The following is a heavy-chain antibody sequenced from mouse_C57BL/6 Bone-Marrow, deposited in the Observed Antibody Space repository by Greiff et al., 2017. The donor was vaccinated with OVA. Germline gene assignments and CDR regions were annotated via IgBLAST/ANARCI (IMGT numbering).Heavy chain of an antibody. CDR1: GYTFTSYW. D-gene: IGHD2-3*01. V-gene: IGHV1-64*01. Sequence: QVQLQQPGAELVKPGASVKLSCKASGYTFTSYWMHWVKQRPGQGLEWIGMIHPNSGSTNYNEKFKSKATLTVDKSSSTAYMQLSSLTSEDSAVYYGAGGYDGYYAMDYWGQGTSGTVSS. CDR3: AGGYDGYYAMDY. J-gene: IGHJ4*01. CDR2: IHPNSGST.